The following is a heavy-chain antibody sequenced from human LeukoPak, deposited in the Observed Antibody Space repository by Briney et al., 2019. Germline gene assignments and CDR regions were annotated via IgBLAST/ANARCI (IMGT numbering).Heavy chain of an antibody. CDR1: GFTFSSYG. Sequence: GSLRLSCAASGFTFSSYGMHWVRQAPGKGLEWVAVIWYDGSNKYYADSVKGRFTISRDNSKSTLYLQMNSLRAEDTAIYYCAARPRMPPRFDYWGQGALVTVSS. J-gene: IGHJ4*02. V-gene: IGHV3-33*01. CDR3: AARPRMPPRFDY. D-gene: IGHD2-2*01. CDR2: IWYDGSNK.